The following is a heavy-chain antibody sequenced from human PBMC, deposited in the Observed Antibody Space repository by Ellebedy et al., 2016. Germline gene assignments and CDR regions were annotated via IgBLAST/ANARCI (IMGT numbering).Heavy chain of an antibody. CDR3: ARVVGVKGGGIDY. V-gene: IGHV3-21*01. D-gene: IGHD2-21*01. CDR2: ISSSSSYI. CDR1: GFTFSSYS. Sequence: GESLKISCAASGFTFSSYSMNWVRQAPGKGLEWVSSISSSSSYIYYADSVKGRFTISRDNAKNSLYLQMNSLRVEDTAVYYWARVVGVKGGGIDYWGQGTLVTVSS. J-gene: IGHJ4*02.